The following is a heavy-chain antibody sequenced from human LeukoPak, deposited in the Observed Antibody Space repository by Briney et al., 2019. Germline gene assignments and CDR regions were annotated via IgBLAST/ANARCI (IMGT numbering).Heavy chain of an antibody. CDR2: ISIYNGNT. D-gene: IGHD3-3*01. J-gene: IGHJ5*02. CDR3: ERITYDFWSGYYMPDDP. CDR1: GYTFTNYG. Sequence: AATVKVSCKASGYTFTNYGISWVRQAPGQGLEWMGWISIYNGNTDYAQKLRGRVTMTTDTSTSTAYMELRSLRSDDTAVYYCERITYDFWSGYYMPDDPWGQGTLVTVSS. V-gene: IGHV1-18*04.